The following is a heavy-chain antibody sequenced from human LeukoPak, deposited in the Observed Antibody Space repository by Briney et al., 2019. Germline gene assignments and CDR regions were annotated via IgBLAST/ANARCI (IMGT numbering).Heavy chain of an antibody. CDR3: ARLRSQYYFDY. D-gene: IGHD4-17*01. Sequence: SETLSLTCAVYGGSFSGYYWSWIRQPPGKGLEWIGEINHSGSTNYNPSLKSRVTISVDTSKNQFSLKLSSVTAADTAVYYCARLRSQYYFDYWGQGTLVTVYS. CDR1: GGSFSGYY. V-gene: IGHV4-34*01. CDR2: INHSGST. J-gene: IGHJ4*02.